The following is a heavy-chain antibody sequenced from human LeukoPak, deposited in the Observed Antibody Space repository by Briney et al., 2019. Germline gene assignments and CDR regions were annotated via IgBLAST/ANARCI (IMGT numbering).Heavy chain of an antibody. CDR2: IGDSGRST. CDR1: GFTFSNYG. CDR3: AKGGSLTTVTHFDY. Sequence: GGTLRLSCAASGFTFSNYGMNWVRQTPGKGLEWVSGIGDSGRSTYYADSVKGRFTISRDNSKNTLYLQMNSLRAEDTAVYYCAKGGSLTTVTHFDYWGQGTLVTVSS. D-gene: IGHD4-17*01. J-gene: IGHJ4*02. V-gene: IGHV3-23*01.